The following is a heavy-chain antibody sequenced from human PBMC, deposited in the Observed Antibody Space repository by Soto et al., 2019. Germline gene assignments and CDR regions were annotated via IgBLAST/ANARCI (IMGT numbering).Heavy chain of an antibody. J-gene: IGHJ4*02. V-gene: IGHV1-69*13. CDR3: ARWWPGGDSHFDY. Sequence: GASVKVSCKASGGTFSSYAISWVRQAPGQGLEWMGGIIPIFGTANYAQKFQGRVTITADESTSTAYMELSSLRSEDTAVYYCARWWPGGDSHFDYWGQGTLVTVSS. CDR1: GGTFSSYA. CDR2: IIPIFGTA. D-gene: IGHD2-21*02.